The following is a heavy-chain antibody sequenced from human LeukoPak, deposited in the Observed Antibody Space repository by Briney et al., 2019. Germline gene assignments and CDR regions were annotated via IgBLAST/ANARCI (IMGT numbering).Heavy chain of an antibody. V-gene: IGHV5-10-1*01. CDR1: GYTFTSYW. D-gene: IGHD3-22*01. CDR3: ARHYYYDSSTVEY. CDR2: IDPSDSYT. J-gene: IGHJ4*02. Sequence: GESLKISCKGSGYTFTSYWITWVRQMPGKGLEWMGRIDPSDSYTKYSPSFEGHVTLSADTSTSTAYLQCSSLKASDTAMYYCARHYYYDSSTVEYWGQGTLVTVSS.